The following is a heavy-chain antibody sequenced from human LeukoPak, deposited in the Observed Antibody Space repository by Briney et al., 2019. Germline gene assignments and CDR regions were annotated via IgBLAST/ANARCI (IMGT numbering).Heavy chain of an antibody. Sequence: SETLSLTCPVSGVSITSRSYYWGWIRQPPGKGLEWIGNIYYSGSTHYNPSLKSRVTISVDTSKNQFSLKLSSVTAADTAVYYCARRGSQDYDILTGGIHYFDYWGQGTLVTVSS. V-gene: IGHV4-39*07. CDR3: ARRGSQDYDILTGGIHYFDY. CDR2: IYYSGST. D-gene: IGHD3-9*01. J-gene: IGHJ4*02. CDR1: GVSITSRSYY.